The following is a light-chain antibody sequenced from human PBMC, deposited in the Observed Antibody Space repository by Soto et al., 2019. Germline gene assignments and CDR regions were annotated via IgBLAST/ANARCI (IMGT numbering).Light chain of an antibody. V-gene: IGKV1-5*01. CDR1: QSISSW. Sequence: DIQMTQSPSTLSASVGDRVTITCRASQSISSWLAWYQQKPGKAPKLLIYDASSLESGVPSRFSGSGSGTEFTLTISSLQPDDFATYYCQQYNNYYTFGQGTKLEIK. CDR2: DAS. J-gene: IGKJ2*01. CDR3: QQYNNYYT.